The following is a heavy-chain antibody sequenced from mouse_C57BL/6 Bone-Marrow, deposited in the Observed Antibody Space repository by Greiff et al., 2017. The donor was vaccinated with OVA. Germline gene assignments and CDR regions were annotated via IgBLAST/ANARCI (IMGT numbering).Heavy chain of an antibody. CDR3: AREIYYYGSSYVFFAY. CDR1: GYTFTSYW. Sequence: QVQLQQPGAELVKPGASVKLSCKASGYTFTSYWMHWVKQRPGQGLEWIGMIHPNSGSTNYNEKFKSKATLTVDKSSSTAYMQLSSLTSEDSAFYYCAREIYYYGSSYVFFAYWGQGTLVTVSA. V-gene: IGHV1-64*01. J-gene: IGHJ3*01. D-gene: IGHD1-1*01. CDR2: IHPNSGST.